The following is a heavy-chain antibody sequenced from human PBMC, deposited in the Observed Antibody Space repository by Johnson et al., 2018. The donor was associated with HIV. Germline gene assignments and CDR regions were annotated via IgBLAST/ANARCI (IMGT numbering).Heavy chain of an antibody. CDR3: ASLRGVIRSDAFDI. Sequence: QVQLVESGGGLVKPGGSLRLSCAASGFTFSDYYMSWIRQAPGKGLAWVSYISSSGSTIYYADSVKGRFTISRDNAKNSLYLQINRLRAEDTAVYYCASLRGVIRSDAFDIWGPGTMVTVSS. D-gene: IGHD3-10*01. J-gene: IGHJ3*02. V-gene: IGHV3-11*04. CDR2: ISSSGSTI. CDR1: GFTFSDYY.